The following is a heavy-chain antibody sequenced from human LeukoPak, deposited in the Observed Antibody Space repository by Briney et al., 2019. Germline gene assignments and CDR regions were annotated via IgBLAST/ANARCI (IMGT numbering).Heavy chain of an antibody. CDR1: GFTFSSYG. J-gene: IGHJ3*02. V-gene: IGHV3-30*02. D-gene: IGHD2-15*01. CDR2: IRYDGSNK. Sequence: GGSLRLSCAASGFTFSSYGMHWVRQAPGKGLEWVAFIRYDGSNKYYADSVKGRFTISRDNSKNTLYLQMNSLRAEDTAVYYCASRYCSGGSCFPDIWGQGTMVTVSS. CDR3: ASRYCSGGSCFPDI.